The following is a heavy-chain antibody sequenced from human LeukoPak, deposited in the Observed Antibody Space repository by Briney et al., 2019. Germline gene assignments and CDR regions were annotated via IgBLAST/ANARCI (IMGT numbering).Heavy chain of an antibody. Sequence: GGSLRLSCAASGFTFSSYWMSWVRQAPGKGLEWAANIKQDGSEKYYVDSVKGRFTISRDNAKNSLYLQMNSLRAEDTAVYYCARRFDFWSGYGGVWGQGTTVTVSS. CDR3: ARRFDFWSGYGGV. V-gene: IGHV3-7*01. CDR2: IKQDGSEK. J-gene: IGHJ6*02. D-gene: IGHD3-3*01. CDR1: GFTFSSYW.